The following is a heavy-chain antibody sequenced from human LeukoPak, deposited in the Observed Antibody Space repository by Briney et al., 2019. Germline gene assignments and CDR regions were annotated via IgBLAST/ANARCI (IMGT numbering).Heavy chain of an antibody. V-gene: IGHV4-4*07. Sequence: PSETLSLTCTVSGGSISSYYWSWIRQPAGKGLEWIGRIYTSGSTNYNPSLKSRVTISVDTSKNQFSLKLSSVTAADTAVYYCASSKGDGYPYYYYGMDVWGQGTTVTVSS. D-gene: IGHD5-24*01. CDR1: GGSISSYY. J-gene: IGHJ6*02. CDR2: IYTSGST. CDR3: ASSKGDGYPYYYYGMDV.